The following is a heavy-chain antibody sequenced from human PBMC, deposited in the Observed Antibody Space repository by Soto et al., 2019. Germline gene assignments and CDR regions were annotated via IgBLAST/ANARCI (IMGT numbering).Heavy chain of an antibody. V-gene: IGHV3-30*18. CDR2: ISYDGINK. CDR3: AKLPMATKEFDY. J-gene: IGHJ4*02. CDR1: EYALSSYG. Sequence: GALRVSVPSSEYALSSYGMHGGRQAPGQGLEWVAVISYDGINKYYAASVQGRFTISRDNSKNTLYLQMNSLRAEDTAVYYCAKLPMATKEFDYWGQGTLVTV. D-gene: IGHD5-12*01.